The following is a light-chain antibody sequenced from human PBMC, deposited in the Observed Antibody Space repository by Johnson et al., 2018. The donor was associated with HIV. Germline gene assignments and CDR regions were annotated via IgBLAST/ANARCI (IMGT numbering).Light chain of an antibody. J-gene: IGLJ1*01. Sequence: QSVLTQPPSVSAAPGQKVTISCSGSSSNIGNNYVSWYQQLPGTAPKLLIYDNKKRPSGIPDRFSGSKFGTSATLGITGLQTGDEADYYCGTWDSSLSAGVFGTGTKVTV. V-gene: IGLV1-51*01. CDR3: GTWDSSLSAGV. CDR1: SSNIGNNY. CDR2: DNK.